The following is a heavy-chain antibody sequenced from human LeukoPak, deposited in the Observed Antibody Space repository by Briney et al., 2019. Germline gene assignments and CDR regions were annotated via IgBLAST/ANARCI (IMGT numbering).Heavy chain of an antibody. CDR3: ARHFTVGGNYYFGH. J-gene: IGHJ4*02. Sequence: SETLSLTCTVSSDSIPSPYRNWIRQSPGKGLEWIAYISYTGSTRYNPSFKSRVTVSIDKSKNQFSLRLTSVTAADTAVYYCARHFTVGGNYYFGHWDQGTPVTVSS. CDR1: SDSIPSPY. CDR2: ISYTGST. V-gene: IGHV4-59*08. D-gene: IGHD3-10*01.